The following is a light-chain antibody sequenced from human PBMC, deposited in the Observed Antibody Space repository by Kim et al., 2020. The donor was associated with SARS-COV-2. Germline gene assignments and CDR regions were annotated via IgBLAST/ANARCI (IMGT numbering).Light chain of an antibody. Sequence: VALGQTFRITCQGDSLRSYYASWYQQKPGQAPVLVIYGKNNRPSGIPDRFSGSSSGNTASLNITGAQAEDEADYYCNSRDSSGNRVFGGGTQLTVL. J-gene: IGLJ3*02. CDR3: NSRDSSGNRV. CDR2: GKN. V-gene: IGLV3-19*01. CDR1: SLRSYY.